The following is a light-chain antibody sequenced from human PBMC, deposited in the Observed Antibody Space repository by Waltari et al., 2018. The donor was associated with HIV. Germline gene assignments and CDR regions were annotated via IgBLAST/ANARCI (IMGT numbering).Light chain of an antibody. CDR2: GAS. CDR3: LQYGSSPWT. V-gene: IGKV3-20*01. J-gene: IGKJ1*01. Sequence: EIVLTQSPGTLSLSPGERATLSCRASQSIISNYLAWYQQKPGQAPRLLIYGASSRATGIPDRFSGSGSVTDFTLTISRLEPEDFAVYYCLQYGSSPWTFGQGTKVEIK. CDR1: QSIISNY.